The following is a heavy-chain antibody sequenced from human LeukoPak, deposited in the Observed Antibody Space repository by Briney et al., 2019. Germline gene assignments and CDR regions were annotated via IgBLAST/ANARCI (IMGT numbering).Heavy chain of an antibody. Sequence: GGSLRLSCAASGFTFSSYAMSWVRQAPGKGLEWVSAISGSGGSTYYADSVKGRFTIPRDNSKNTPYLQMNSLRAEDTAVYYCAKTPIAVAGTRFDYWGQGTLVTVSS. J-gene: IGHJ4*02. D-gene: IGHD6-19*01. CDR3: AKTPIAVAGTRFDY. CDR2: ISGSGGST. CDR1: GFTFSSYA. V-gene: IGHV3-23*01.